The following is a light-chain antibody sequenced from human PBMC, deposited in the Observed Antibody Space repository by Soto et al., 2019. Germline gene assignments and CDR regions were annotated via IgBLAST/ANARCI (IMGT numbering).Light chain of an antibody. Sequence: QSVLTQPASVSGSPGQSITISCTGTSSDTAGYNYVSWYQQHPGKAPKLMIYEVSNRPSGVSNRFSGSQSGNTASLTISGLQAEDEADYYCFSYAGSRIRYVFGTGTKVTVL. CDR3: FSYAGSRIRYV. CDR2: EVS. V-gene: IGLV2-14*01. CDR1: SSDTAGYNY. J-gene: IGLJ1*01.